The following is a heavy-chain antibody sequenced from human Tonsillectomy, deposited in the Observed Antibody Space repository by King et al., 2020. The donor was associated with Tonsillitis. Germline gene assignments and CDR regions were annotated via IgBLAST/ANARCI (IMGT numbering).Heavy chain of an antibody. V-gene: IGHV1-18*01. D-gene: IGHD3-10*01. CDR2: ISAYNGNA. CDR3: ARDDGLGRVPLAY. Sequence: QLVQSGAEVKKPGASVKVSCKASGYTFTSYGISWVRQAPGQGLEWMGWISAYNGNAKFAQKFQGRVTITTDTSTTTTYMELRSLRSDDTAVYYCARDDGLGRVPLAYWPHQTLLTVSS. CDR1: GYTFTSYG. J-gene: IGHJ4*01.